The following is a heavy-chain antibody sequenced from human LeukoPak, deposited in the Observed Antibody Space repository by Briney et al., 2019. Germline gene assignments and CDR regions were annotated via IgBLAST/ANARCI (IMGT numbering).Heavy chain of an antibody. J-gene: IGHJ6*02. CDR3: ARDSEEYGMDV. V-gene: IGHV4-59*01. CDR2: IYYSGST. CDR1: GGSISSYY. Sequence: SETLSLTCTVSGGSISSYYWSWIRQPPGKGLEWIGYIYYSGSTNYNPSLKSRVTISVDTSKNQFSLKLSSVTAADTAVYYCARDSEEYGMDVWGQGTTVTVSS.